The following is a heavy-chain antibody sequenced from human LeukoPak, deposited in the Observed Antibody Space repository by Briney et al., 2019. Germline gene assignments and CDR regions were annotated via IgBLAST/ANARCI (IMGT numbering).Heavy chain of an antibody. CDR3: ASGGGYYADY. CDR1: GGSVSSGSYY. D-gene: IGHD3-10*01. CDR2: IYYSGST. V-gene: IGHV4-61*01. Sequence: PSETLSLTCTVSGGSVSSGSYYWSWIRQPPGKGLEWVGYIYYSGSTNYNPSLKSRVTVSVDTSQNQFSLKLSSVTAADTAVYYCASGGGYYADYWGQGTLVTVSS. J-gene: IGHJ4*02.